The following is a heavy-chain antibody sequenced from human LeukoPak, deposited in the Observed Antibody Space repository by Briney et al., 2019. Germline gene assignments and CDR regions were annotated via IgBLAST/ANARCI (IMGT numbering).Heavy chain of an antibody. Sequence: PGGSLRLSCAASGFPFGSYAMHWVRQAPGKGLEWVSYISSDSRTIHYADSVRGRFTISRDNTKNSLYLQMNSLRAEDTAVYYCARDYLRLGDGWGQGTLVTVSS. CDR1: GFPFGSYA. J-gene: IGHJ4*02. CDR2: ISSDSRTI. V-gene: IGHV3-48*04. D-gene: IGHD3-10*02. CDR3: ARDYLRLGDG.